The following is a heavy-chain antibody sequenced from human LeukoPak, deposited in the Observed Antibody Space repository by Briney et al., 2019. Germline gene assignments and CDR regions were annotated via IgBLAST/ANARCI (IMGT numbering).Heavy chain of an antibody. CDR1: GFTFSSYA. CDR3: AKVVGARYDFWSGPRTYYFDY. J-gene: IGHJ4*02. CDR2: ISGSGGST. Sequence: PGGSLRLSCAASGFTFSSYAMSWVRQAPGKGLEWVSAISGSGGSTYYADSVKGRFTISRDNSKNTLYLQKNSLRAEDTAVYYCAKVVGARYDFWSGPRTYYFDYWGQGTLVTVSS. D-gene: IGHD3-3*01. V-gene: IGHV3-23*01.